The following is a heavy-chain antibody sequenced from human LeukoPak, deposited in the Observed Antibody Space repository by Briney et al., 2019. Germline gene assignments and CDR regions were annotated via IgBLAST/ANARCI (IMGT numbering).Heavy chain of an antibody. J-gene: IGHJ5*02. CDR2: VYYSGNT. CDR3: ARANWGSSGWFDP. V-gene: IGHV4-30-4*07. CDR1: GGSINNDDYS. D-gene: IGHD7-27*01. Sequence: PSQTLSLTCAVPGGSINNDDYSWSWIRQPPGKGLEWIGYVYYSGNTYYNPSLKSRVTISVDTSKNHFSLKLSSVTAADTAVYYCARANWGSSGWFDPWGQGTLVTVSS.